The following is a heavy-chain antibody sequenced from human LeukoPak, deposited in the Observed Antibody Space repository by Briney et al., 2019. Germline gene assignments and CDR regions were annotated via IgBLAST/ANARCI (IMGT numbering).Heavy chain of an antibody. CDR2: ISGNGVNT. CDR3: ARSTYSSGWRDY. V-gene: IGHV3-23*01. J-gene: IGHJ4*02. Sequence: GGSLRLSCAPSGFTFSSHAMSWVRQAPGKGLEWVSGISGNGVNTYYADSVKGRFTISRDNSKNTLYLQMNSLRAEDTAVYYCARSTYSSGWRDYWGQGTLLTVSS. D-gene: IGHD6-19*01. CDR1: GFTFSSHA.